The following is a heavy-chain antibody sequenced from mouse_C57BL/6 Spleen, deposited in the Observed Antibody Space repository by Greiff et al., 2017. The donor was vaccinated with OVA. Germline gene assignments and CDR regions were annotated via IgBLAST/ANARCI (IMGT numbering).Heavy chain of an antibody. Sequence: VKLMESGAELARPGASVKLSCKASGYTFTSYGISWVKQRTGQGLEWIGEIYPRSGNTYYNEKFKGKATLTADKSSSTAYMELRSLTSEDSAVYFCAREDYYGSSPYFDYWGQGTTLTVSS. D-gene: IGHD1-1*01. J-gene: IGHJ2*01. CDR2: IYPRSGNT. CDR1: GYTFTSYG. V-gene: IGHV1-81*01. CDR3: AREDYYGSSPYFDY.